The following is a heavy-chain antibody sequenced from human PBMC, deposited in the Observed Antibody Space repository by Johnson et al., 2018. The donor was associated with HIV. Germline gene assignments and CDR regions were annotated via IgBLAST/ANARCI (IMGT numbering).Heavy chain of an antibody. CDR1: GFTFSSYA. D-gene: IGHD3-22*01. CDR2: VSSNGGST. Sequence: EKLVESGGGLVQPGGSLRLSCAASGFTFSSYAMHWVRQAPGKGLEYVSAVSSNGGSTYYANSVRGRFSISRNNSRDTLYLQMNSLRPEDTAVYYCAKVRRAYYEDAFDIWGQGTMVTVSS. V-gene: IGHV3-64*01. J-gene: IGHJ3*02. CDR3: AKVRRAYYEDAFDI.